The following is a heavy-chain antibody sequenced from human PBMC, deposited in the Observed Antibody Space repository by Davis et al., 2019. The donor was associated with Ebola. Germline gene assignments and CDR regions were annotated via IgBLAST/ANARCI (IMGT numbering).Heavy chain of an antibody. CDR1: GGSISSYY. J-gene: IGHJ4*02. Sequence: SETLSLTCTVSGGSISSYYWSWIRQPPGKGLEWIGYTYYSGSTNYNPSLKSRVTISVDTSKNQFSLKLSSVTAADTAVYYCARRGSGWYSYFDYWGQGTLVTVSS. D-gene: IGHD6-19*01. CDR2: TYYSGST. V-gene: IGHV4-59*08. CDR3: ARRGSGWYSYFDY.